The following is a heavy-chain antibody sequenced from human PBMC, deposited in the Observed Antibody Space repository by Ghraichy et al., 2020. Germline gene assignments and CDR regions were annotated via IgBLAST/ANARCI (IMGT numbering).Heavy chain of an antibody. V-gene: IGHV3-48*01. CDR2: ISSSSSTI. D-gene: IGHD6-19*01. CDR3: ASTVSGWYFDY. CDR1: GFTFSSYS. Sequence: GGSLRLSCAASGFTFSSYSMNWVRQAPGKGLEWVSYISSSSSTIYYADSVKGRFTISRDNAKNSLYLQMNSLRAEDTAVYYCASTVSGWYFDYWGQGTLVTVSS. J-gene: IGHJ4*02.